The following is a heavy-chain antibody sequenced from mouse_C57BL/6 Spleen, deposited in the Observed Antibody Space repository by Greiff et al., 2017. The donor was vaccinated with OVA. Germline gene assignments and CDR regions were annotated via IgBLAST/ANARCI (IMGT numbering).Heavy chain of an antibody. V-gene: IGHV1-69*01. CDR2: IDPSDSYT. Sequence: QVQLKQPGAELVMPGASVKLSCKASGYTFTSYWMHWVKQRPGQGLEWIGEIDPSDSYTNYNQKFKGKSTLTVDKSSSTAYMQLSSLTSEDSAVYYCARGGRGYVDYWGQGTTLTVSS. CDR3: ARGGRGYVDY. J-gene: IGHJ2*01. CDR1: GYTFTSYW.